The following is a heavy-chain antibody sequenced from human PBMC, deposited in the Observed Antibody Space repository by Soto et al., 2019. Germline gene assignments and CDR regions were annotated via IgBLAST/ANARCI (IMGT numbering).Heavy chain of an antibody. Sequence: SPTLTPPPAISGDSVSSNSAAWNWIRQSPSRGLEWLGRTYYRSKWSYDYALSVKSRITINPDTSKNQFSLHLNSVTPEDTALYYCARDGGTGDDFWDYWGQGTLVTVSS. V-gene: IGHV6-1*01. D-gene: IGHD3-3*01. CDR1: GDSVSSNSAA. J-gene: IGHJ4*01. CDR3: ARDGGTGDDFWDY. CDR2: TYYRSKWSY.